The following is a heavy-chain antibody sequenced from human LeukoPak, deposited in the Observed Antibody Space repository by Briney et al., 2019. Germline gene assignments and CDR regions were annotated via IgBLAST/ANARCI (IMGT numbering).Heavy chain of an antibody. D-gene: IGHD6-13*01. CDR3: ARDPVPMGYSSSRGRIDP. V-gene: IGHV1-18*01. Sequence: ASVKVSCKASGYTFTSYGISWVRQPPGQGLEWMGWISAYNGNTNYAQKLQGRVTMTTDTSTSTAYMELRSLRSDDTAVYYCARDPVPMGYSSSRGRIDPWGQGTLVTVSS. CDR1: GYTFTSYG. CDR2: ISAYNGNT. J-gene: IGHJ5*02.